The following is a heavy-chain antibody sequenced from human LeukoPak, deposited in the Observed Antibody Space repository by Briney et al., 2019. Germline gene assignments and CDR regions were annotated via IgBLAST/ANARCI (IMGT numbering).Heavy chain of an antibody. D-gene: IGHD3-16*01. J-gene: IGHJ4*02. CDR1: GFTVSSNY. V-gene: IGHV3-7*01. CDR2: IKQDGSEK. CDR3: ASHNYGGYFDY. Sequence: GGSLRLSCAASGFTVSSNYMSWVRQAPGKGLEWVANIKQDGSEKYYVDSVKGRFTISRDNAKNSLYLQLNSLRAGDTAVYYCASHNYGGYFDYWAREPWSPSPQ.